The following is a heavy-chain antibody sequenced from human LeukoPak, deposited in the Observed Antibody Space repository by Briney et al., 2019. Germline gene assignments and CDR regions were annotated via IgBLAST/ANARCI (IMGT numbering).Heavy chain of an antibody. CDR3: VRDPGITGTSY. J-gene: IGHJ4*02. D-gene: IGHD1-20*01. CDR1: GFTFSSYE. CDR2: ISGSGSTI. V-gene: IGHV3-48*03. Sequence: GGSLRLSCAASGFTFSSYEMNWVRQAPGKGLEWVSYISGSGSTIYYTDSVKSRFTISRDNAKNSLYLQMNSLRAEDTAVYYCVRDPGITGTSYWGQGTLVTVSS.